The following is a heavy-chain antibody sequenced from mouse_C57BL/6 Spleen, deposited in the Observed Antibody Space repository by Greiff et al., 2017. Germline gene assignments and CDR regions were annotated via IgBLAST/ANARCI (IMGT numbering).Heavy chain of an antibody. V-gene: IGHV1-15*01. CDR1: GYTFTDYE. Sequence: VQGVESGAELVRPGASVTLSCKASGYTFTDYEMHWVKQTPVHGLEWIGAIDPETGGTAYSQKFKGKAILTADKSSSTAYMELRSLTSEDSAVYYCTNSSGYRYFDVWGTGTTVTVSS. CDR2: IDPETGGT. CDR3: TNSSGYRYFDV. J-gene: IGHJ1*03. D-gene: IGHD3-2*02.